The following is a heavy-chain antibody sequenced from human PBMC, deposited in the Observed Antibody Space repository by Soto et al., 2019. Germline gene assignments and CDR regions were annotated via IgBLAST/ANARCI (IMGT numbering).Heavy chain of an antibody. V-gene: IGHV1-2*02. D-gene: IGHD1-26*01. CDR3: AKGGAIVAAGTRVYLYNAMDV. CDR2: INPNSGDT. CDR1: GYTFTGYY. J-gene: IGHJ6*02. Sequence: QVQLVQSGTEVKRPGDSVKVSCKASGYTFTGYYVHWVRQAPGQGLEWMGWINPNSGDTYLAQRFQGRVTMNRDTAIGTAYMELRGLTSDDTAEYYCAKGGAIVAAGTRVYLYNAMDVWGPGTTVTVSS.